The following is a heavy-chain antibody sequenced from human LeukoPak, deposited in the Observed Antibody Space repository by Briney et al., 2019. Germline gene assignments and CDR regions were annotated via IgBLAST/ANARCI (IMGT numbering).Heavy chain of an antibody. Sequence: GGSLRLSCAASGFTFSTHGLHWVRQAPDKGLEWLAIISYDGSDQYYADSVKGRFTISRDNSKNTLSLQMNSLTAEDTAVYYCAASSGSYHYWGQGTLVIVSS. D-gene: IGHD3-10*01. CDR2: ISYDGSDQ. J-gene: IGHJ4*02. CDR3: AASSGSYHY. V-gene: IGHV3-30*03. CDR1: GFTFSTHG.